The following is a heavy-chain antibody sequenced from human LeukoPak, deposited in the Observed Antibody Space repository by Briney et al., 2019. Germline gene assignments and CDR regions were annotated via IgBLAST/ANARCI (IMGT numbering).Heavy chain of an antibody. Sequence: GRSLRLSCAASGFTFDVYAMHWVRQAPGNGLEWVSLISGDGGSTSYADSVKGRFTISRFNSKYSLYLQVNRLRSERTALYYIAKAYGSGSRSYYYYGMDVWGQGTTVTVSS. CDR2: ISGDGGST. CDR1: GFTFDVYA. V-gene: IGHV3-43*02. D-gene: IGHD3-10*01. CDR3: AKAYGSGSRSYYYYGMDV. J-gene: IGHJ6*02.